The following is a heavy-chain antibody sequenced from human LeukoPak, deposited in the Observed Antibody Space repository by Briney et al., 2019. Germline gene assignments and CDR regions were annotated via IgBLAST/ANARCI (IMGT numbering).Heavy chain of an antibody. Sequence: PSETLSLTCAVYGGSFSGYYRSWIRQPPGKGLEWIGEINHSGSTNYNPSLKSRVTISVDTSKNQFSLELSSVTAADTAVYYCARGRNPRMLAVAGGLFDYWGQGTLVTVSS. CDR1: GGSFSGYY. V-gene: IGHV4-34*01. CDR3: ARGRNPRMLAVAGGLFDY. D-gene: IGHD6-19*01. CDR2: INHSGST. J-gene: IGHJ4*02.